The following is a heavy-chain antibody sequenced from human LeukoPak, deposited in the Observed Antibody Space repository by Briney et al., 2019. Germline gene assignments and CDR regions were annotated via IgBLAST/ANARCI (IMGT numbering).Heavy chain of an antibody. CDR2: MYYSGNT. V-gene: IGHV4-59*01. D-gene: IGHD3-10*01. CDR1: GGSISSYY. J-gene: IGHJ4*02. CDR3: ASLSLVRYYFDY. Sequence: SETLSLTCTVSGGSISSYYWSWIRQPPGKGLEWIGYMYYSGNTNYNPSLKSRVTISVDTSKNQFSLKLSSLPAADTAVYYCASLSLVRYYFDYWGQGTLVTVSS.